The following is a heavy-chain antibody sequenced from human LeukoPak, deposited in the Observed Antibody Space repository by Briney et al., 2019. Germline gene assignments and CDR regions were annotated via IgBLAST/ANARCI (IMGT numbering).Heavy chain of an antibody. CDR1: GDSVSADSAT. CDR3: AGLQCSGGNCYSSP. Sequence: SQTLSLTCAISGDSVSADSATWNWIRQSPSRGLEWLGRTYYRSNRSKWSSDYNPSVSSRIIISPDTSKNEFSLQLNSVTPEDTAVYYCAGLQCSGGNCYSSPWGQGTLVTVSS. V-gene: IGHV6-1*01. CDR2: TYYRSNRSKWSS. J-gene: IGHJ5*02. D-gene: IGHD2-15*01.